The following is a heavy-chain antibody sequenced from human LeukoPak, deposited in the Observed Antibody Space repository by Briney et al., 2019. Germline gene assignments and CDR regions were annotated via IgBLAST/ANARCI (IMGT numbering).Heavy chain of an antibody. CDR1: GSSITDSY. CDR3: ATNALLVPSTFDS. Sequence: SETLSLTCSVSGSSITDSYWSWIRQPPGKQMEWIGFVSDRGGTTYNPSLRSRLNISVDTSLNQFSLKVASVTAADTAVYYCATNALLVPSTFDSWGRGTLVIVSS. D-gene: IGHD6-6*01. V-gene: IGHV4-59*12. J-gene: IGHJ4*02. CDR2: VSDRGGT.